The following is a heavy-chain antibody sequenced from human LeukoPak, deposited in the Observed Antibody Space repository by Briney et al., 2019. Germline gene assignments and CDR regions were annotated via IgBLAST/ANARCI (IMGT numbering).Heavy chain of an antibody. Sequence: SETLSLTCTVSGGSISSSRYYWGWIRQPPGKGLEWIGSVYYSGSTYYNPSLTSRVPISVDTSKNQFSLKLSSVTAADTAVYYCGEGIAAAGTHYYYGMDVWGQGTTVTVSS. CDR2: VYYSGST. D-gene: IGHD6-13*01. J-gene: IGHJ6*02. CDR3: GEGIAAAGTHYYYGMDV. V-gene: IGHV4-39*01. CDR1: GGSISSSRYY.